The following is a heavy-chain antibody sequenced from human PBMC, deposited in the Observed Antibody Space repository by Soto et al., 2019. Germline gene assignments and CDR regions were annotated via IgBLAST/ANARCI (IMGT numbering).Heavy chain of an antibody. V-gene: IGHV1-18*01. CDR1: GYTFASYG. CDR2: ISAYNGNT. Sequence: GASVKVSCKASGYTFASYGISWVRQAPGQGLEWMGWISAYNGNTNYAQKLQGRVTMTTDTSTSTAYMELRSLRSDDTAVYYCARVRGIAAAGSFDYWGQGTLVTVSS. J-gene: IGHJ4*02. CDR3: ARVRGIAAAGSFDY. D-gene: IGHD6-13*01.